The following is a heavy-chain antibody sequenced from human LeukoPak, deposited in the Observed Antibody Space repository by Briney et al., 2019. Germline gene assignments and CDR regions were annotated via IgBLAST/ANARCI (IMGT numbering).Heavy chain of an antibody. Sequence: SETLSLTCTVSGRSISSYYWSWIRQPAGKGLEWIGRIYTSGSTNYNPSLKSRVTMSVDTSKNQFSLKLSSVTAADTAVYYCARASREYYYYYMDVWGKGTTVTVSS. CDR2: IYTSGST. CDR3: ARASREYYYYYMDV. J-gene: IGHJ6*03. V-gene: IGHV4-4*07. CDR1: GRSISSYY.